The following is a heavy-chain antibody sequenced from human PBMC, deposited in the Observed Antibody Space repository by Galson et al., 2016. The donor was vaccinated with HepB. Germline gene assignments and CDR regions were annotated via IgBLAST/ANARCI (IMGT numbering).Heavy chain of an antibody. CDR3: ANDTGGSYRYAFDS. Sequence: SVKASCKVSEDILTDVSMNWVRLTPGKGLEWMGVIDPEDGETIYAQKLQGSVTMTEDNSTNTPYMDLSSLKSEDTAIYYCANDTGGSYRYAFDSWGQGTLVSVSS. J-gene: IGHJ4*02. D-gene: IGHD1-26*01. V-gene: IGHV1-24*01. CDR2: IDPEDGET. CDR1: EDILTDVS.